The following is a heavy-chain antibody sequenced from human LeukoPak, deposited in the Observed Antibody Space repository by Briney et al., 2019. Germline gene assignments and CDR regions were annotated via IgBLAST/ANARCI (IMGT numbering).Heavy chain of an antibody. CDR1: GGSISSGSYY. CDR2: IYSRGST. V-gene: IGHV4-61*02. J-gene: IGHJ6*03. Sequence: SETLSLTCTVPGGSISSGSYYWSWIRQPAGKGLEWIGRIYSRGSTNYNPCLKSRVTISVDTSKHQFSLRLSSVTAADTAVYYCARGGSGWNYYYYYMDVWGKGTTVTISS. D-gene: IGHD6-19*01. CDR3: ARGGSGWNYYYYYMDV.